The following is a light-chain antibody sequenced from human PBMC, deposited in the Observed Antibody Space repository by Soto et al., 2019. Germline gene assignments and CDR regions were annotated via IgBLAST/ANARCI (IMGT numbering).Light chain of an antibody. CDR3: QQHHDFPYT. CDR1: QDIKNY. J-gene: IGKJ2*01. Sequence: DIQMTQSPSSLSASVGDRVTITCQASQDIKNYINWYQHKPGKAPKLLIFDASNLQTGVASRFSGRASGTDFFLTISSLHPEDFATYFCQQHHDFPYTFGQGTKLDIK. CDR2: DAS. V-gene: IGKV1-33*01.